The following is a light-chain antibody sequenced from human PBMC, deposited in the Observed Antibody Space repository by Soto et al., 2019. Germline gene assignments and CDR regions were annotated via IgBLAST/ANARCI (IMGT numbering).Light chain of an antibody. CDR2: GNS. Sequence: QSVLTQPPSVSGAPGQRVTISCTGSSSNVGAGYDVHWYQQLPGTAPKHLIYGNSNRPSGVPDRLSGSKAGTSASLAITGLQAEDEADYYCQSYDSSLSGYVFGTGTQRTVL. CDR1: SSNVGAGYD. J-gene: IGLJ1*01. V-gene: IGLV1-40*01. CDR3: QSYDSSLSGYV.